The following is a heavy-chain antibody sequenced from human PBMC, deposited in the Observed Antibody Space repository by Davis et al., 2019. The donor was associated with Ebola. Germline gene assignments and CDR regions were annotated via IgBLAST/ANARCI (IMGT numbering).Heavy chain of an antibody. CDR2: ISAYNGNI. Sequence: AASVKVSCNASAYTFPPYCITWVRQAPGQGLEWMGWISAYNGNIKYAQKFQGRVTMTTDTSTSTAYMELRNLRSEDTAVYYCARDTGMVTGYYEDVWGQGTTVTVSS. CDR3: ARDTGMVTGYYEDV. J-gene: IGHJ6*03. D-gene: IGHD3-10*01. V-gene: IGHV1-18*01. CDR1: AYTFPPYC.